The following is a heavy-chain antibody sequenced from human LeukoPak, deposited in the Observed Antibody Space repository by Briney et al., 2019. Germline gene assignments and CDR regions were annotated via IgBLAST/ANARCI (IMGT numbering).Heavy chain of an antibody. CDR1: GGSISSYY. D-gene: IGHD2-2*02. Sequence: SETLSLTCTVSGGSISSYYWSWIRQPAGKGLEWIGRIYTSGSTYYNPSLNSRVTISVDTSKNHFSLKLRSVTAADTAVYYCARGFLYCGPTNCYNLGWFDPWGQGTLVSVSS. V-gene: IGHV4-4*07. CDR2: IYTSGST. CDR3: ARGFLYCGPTNCYNLGWFDP. J-gene: IGHJ5*02.